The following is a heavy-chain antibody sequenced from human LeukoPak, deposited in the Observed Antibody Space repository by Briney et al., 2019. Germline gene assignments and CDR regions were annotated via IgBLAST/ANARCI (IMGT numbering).Heavy chain of an antibody. D-gene: IGHD5-18*01. CDR3: ARLEYSYGYQTLYYFDY. V-gene: IGHV4-59*01. J-gene: IGHJ4*02. Sequence: PSETLSLTCTVSGGSISSYYWSWIRQPPGKGLEWIGYIYYSGSTNYNPSLKSRVTISVDTSKNQFSLKLSSVTAADTAVYYCARLEYSYGYQTLYYFDYWGQGTLVTVSS. CDR2: IYYSGST. CDR1: GGSISSYY.